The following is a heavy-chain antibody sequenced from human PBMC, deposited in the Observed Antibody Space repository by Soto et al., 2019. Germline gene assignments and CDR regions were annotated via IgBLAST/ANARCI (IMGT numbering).Heavy chain of an antibody. CDR2: LYTGTDT. CDR3: ARENWFQDY. CDR1: GFTVSSTY. V-gene: IGHV3-53*01. D-gene: IGHD3-9*01. Sequence: GGSLRLSCAASGFTVSSTYLTWVRQAPGKGLEWVAILYTGTDTVYADSVKGRFTISRDSSKNTFYLQMNSLGAEDTAVYYCARENWFQDYWGQGALVTVSS. J-gene: IGHJ4*02.